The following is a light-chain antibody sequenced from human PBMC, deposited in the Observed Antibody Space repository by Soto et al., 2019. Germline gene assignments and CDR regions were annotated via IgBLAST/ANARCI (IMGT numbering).Light chain of an antibody. J-gene: IGKJ5*01. V-gene: IGKV1-27*01. CDR3: QNYDSAPIN. CDR2: AAS. Sequence: DIQMTHSPSSLSESVVNIVSITFRASQGINNYLALYQQKPGKVPKVLIYAASTLQPGVPSRFSGSGSGTDFTLTINSLQPDDIATYYCQNYDSAPINFGQGTRLEIK. CDR1: QGINNY.